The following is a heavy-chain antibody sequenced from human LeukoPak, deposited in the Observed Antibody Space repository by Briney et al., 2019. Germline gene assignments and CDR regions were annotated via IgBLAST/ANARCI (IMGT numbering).Heavy chain of an antibody. CDR2: ISYDGVNE. D-gene: IGHD3-10*01. Sequence: PGGSLRLSCAGSGFTFSSYAIHWVRQAPGKGLEWVSGISYDGVNEYYSDFVKGRFTISRDNSKNTLYLQVDSLQGDDTAAYYCAKGRGKFYSKGDYFDYWGQGTLVTVSS. CDR1: GFTFSSYA. J-gene: IGHJ4*02. CDR3: AKGRGKFYSKGDYFDY. V-gene: IGHV3-30*18.